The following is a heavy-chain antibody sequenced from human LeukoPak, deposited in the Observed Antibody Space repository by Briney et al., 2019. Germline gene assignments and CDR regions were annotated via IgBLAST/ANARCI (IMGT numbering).Heavy chain of an antibody. Sequence: GGSLRLSCAAFRFTFSKAWMSWVRQAPGKGLEWIGRIKSTADGGAVDYAAPVKGRFTVSRDDSQYTLYVEMNSLKTEDTAVYYCTTVSFSVVSTTSGDYWGQGNLVTVSS. CDR1: RFTFSKAW. V-gene: IGHV3-15*01. CDR2: IKSTADGGAV. J-gene: IGHJ4*02. D-gene: IGHD5/OR15-5a*01. CDR3: TTVSFSVVSTTSGDY.